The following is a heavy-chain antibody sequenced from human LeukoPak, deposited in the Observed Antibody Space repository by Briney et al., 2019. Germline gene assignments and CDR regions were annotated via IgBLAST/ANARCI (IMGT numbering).Heavy chain of an antibody. CDR1: GFTFSNFA. V-gene: IGHV3-23*01. J-gene: IGHJ1*01. CDR3: ARDPNGNYVGAFDFQR. D-gene: IGHD4-17*01. CDR2: ISDSGGST. Sequence: PGGSLRLSCAASGFTFSNFAMTWVRQPPGKGLEWVSSISDSGGSTYYADSVKGRFTISRENYKNTLYLQMNSLRAEDTAVYYCARDPNGNYVGAFDFQRWGLGTLVTVSS.